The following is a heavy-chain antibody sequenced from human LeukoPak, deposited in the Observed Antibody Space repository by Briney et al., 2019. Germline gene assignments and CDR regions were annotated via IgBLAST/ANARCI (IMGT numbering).Heavy chain of an antibody. D-gene: IGHD6-13*01. CDR3: ASYDFTTIAAAGYYYGMDV. CDR1: GYTFTGYY. V-gene: IGHV1-2*02. Sequence: GASVKVSCKASGYTFTGYYMHWVRQAPGQGLEWMGWINPNSGGTNYAQKFQGRVTMTRDTSISTAYMELSRLRSDDTAVYYCASYDFTTIAAAGYYYGMDVWGQGTTVTVSS. CDR2: INPNSGGT. J-gene: IGHJ6*02.